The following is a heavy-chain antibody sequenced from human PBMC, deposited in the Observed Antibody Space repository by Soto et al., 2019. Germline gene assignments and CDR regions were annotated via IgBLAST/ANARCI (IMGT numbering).Heavy chain of an antibody. CDR2: ISSSSSYI. CDR1: GFTFSSYS. CDR3: ARDRYDFWSGLPLYGMDV. J-gene: IGHJ6*02. Sequence: PGGSLRLSCAASGFTFSSYSMNWVRQAPGKGLEWVSSISSSSSYIYYADSVKGRFTISRDNAKNSLYLQMNSLRAEDTAVYYCARDRYDFWSGLPLYGMDVWGQGTTVTV. D-gene: IGHD3-3*01. V-gene: IGHV3-21*01.